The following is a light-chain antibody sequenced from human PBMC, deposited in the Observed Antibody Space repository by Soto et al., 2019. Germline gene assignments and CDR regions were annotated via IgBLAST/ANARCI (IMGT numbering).Light chain of an antibody. CDR3: QHYNTYSPGT. Sequence: DIQMTQTPATLSAFAGDRVTVTCRASQSVSSWVAWYQEKPGRGPKLLIYDASTWQGGVPSRFIGSGSGTEFTLTITSLQPDDFATYYCQHYNTYSPGTFGQGTKVDIK. CDR1: QSVSSW. J-gene: IGKJ1*01. CDR2: DAS. V-gene: IGKV1-5*01.